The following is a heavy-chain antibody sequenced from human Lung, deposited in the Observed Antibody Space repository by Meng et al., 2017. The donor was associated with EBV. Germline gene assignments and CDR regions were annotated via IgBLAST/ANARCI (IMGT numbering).Heavy chain of an antibody. V-gene: IGHV4-30-4*01. Sequence: QVNLPGPGPGLLKPSQTLSFTGTVSGDSISSGDYFWSWIRQPPGKGLEWIGYMDYRGSTFYNPSLKSRVTISVDTSKNQFSLKLSSVTAADTAVYFCARGELLWDYWGQGTLVTVSS. CDR1: GDSISSGDYF. CDR2: MDYRGST. CDR3: ARGELLWDY. J-gene: IGHJ4*02. D-gene: IGHD2-2*01.